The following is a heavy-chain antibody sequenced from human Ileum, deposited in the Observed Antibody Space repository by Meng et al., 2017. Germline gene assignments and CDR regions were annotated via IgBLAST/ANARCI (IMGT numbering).Heavy chain of an antibody. D-gene: IGHD3-22*01. V-gene: IGHV4-34*01. CDR1: GGSFSGYS. Sequence: PQELGPGPLVPSETPAPRCAVYGGSFSGYSWSSLRPPPGKGLEWIGEIDHSGSTNYNPSLKSRVTISVDTSKNQFSLKLSSVTAADTAVYYCARGGHDSSGYYSFDYWGQGTLVTVSS. CDR2: IDHSGST. CDR3: ARGGHDSSGYYSFDY. J-gene: IGHJ4*02.